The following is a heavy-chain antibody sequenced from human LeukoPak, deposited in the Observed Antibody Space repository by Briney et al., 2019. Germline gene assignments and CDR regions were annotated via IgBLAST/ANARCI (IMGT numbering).Heavy chain of an antibody. CDR1: GVTFSSYW. D-gene: IGHD5-18*01. V-gene: IGHV3-74*01. CDR3: ARDTALYYMDV. CDR2: INTDGTTT. Sequence: GGSLRLSCAASGVTFSSYWMHWVRQIPGKGLLWVSHINTDGTTTNYADTVKGRFTISRDNAKNTLYLQMNNLRAEDTGVFYCARDTALYYMDVWGKGTTVTVS. J-gene: IGHJ6*03.